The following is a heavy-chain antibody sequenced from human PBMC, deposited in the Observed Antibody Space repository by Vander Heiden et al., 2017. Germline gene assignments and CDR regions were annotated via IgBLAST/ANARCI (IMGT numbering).Heavy chain of an antibody. CDR2: IIPIFGTA. V-gene: IGHV1-69*01. J-gene: IGHJ4*02. CDR3: ASEGDALPAGAY. Sequence: QVQLAQSGPEAKQPWSAETVSCKASVGTLSSYAISWVRQAPGQGLEWMGGIIPIFGTAHYAGKFQGRVTITADESTTTAYMELSSLRSEDTAVYYCASEGDALPAGAYWGQGTLVTVSS. CDR1: VGTLSSYA. D-gene: IGHD2-21*02.